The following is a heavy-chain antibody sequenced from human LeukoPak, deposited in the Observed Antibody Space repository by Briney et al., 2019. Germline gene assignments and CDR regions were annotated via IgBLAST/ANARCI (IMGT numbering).Heavy chain of an antibody. D-gene: IGHD3-3*01. Sequence: SETLSLTCTVSGGSISSYYWSWIRQPPGKGLEWIGYIYYSGSTNYNPSLKSRVTISVDTSKNQFSLKLSSVTAADTAVYYCASLNYDFWSGSKIGWFDPWGQGTLVTVSS. J-gene: IGHJ5*02. CDR2: IYYSGST. CDR3: ASLNYDFWSGSKIGWFDP. CDR1: GGSISSYY. V-gene: IGHV4-59*01.